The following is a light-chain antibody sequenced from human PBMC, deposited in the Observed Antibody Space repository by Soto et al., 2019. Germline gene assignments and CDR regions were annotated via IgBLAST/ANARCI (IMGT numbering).Light chain of an antibody. CDR1: QSVSSSY. Sequence: EIVLTQSPGTLSLSPGERATLSCRASQSVSSSYLAWYQQKPGQAPRLLIYGASSRATGIPDRFSGSGSGTDFTLTISRVEPEDFAVYYCQQYGSSPLTFGQGTKVDI. V-gene: IGKV3-20*01. J-gene: IGKJ1*01. CDR3: QQYGSSPLT. CDR2: GAS.